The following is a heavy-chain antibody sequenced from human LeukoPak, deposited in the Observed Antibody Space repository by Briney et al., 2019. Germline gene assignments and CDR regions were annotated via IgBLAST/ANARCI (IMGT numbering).Heavy chain of an antibody. CDR1: DGAIAGYS. CDR3: VRGPYGASISKWFDP. CDR2: IYYSGDT. V-gene: IGHV4-59*01. D-gene: IGHD4/OR15-4a*01. Sequence: SETLSLTCTVSDGAIAGYSWSGIRRAPGKGLEWIGYIYYSGDTNYNPSLQSRVTLSVDTSKNQFSLQLRSVTTANTAVYYCVRGPYGASISKWFDPWGQGTQVIVPP. J-gene: IGHJ5*02.